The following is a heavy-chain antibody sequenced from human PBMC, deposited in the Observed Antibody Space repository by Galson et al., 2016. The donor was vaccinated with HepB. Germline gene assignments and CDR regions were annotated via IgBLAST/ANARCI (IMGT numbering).Heavy chain of an antibody. D-gene: IGHD6-13*01. V-gene: IGHV3-74*01. Sequence: SLRLSCAASGFTFSYYWMHWVRQAPGKGPVWVSRIRGDGRTTNYADSVKGRFTISRDNSKNTLYLQMNSLRAEDTAVYYCATDPTLAGIFDSWGQGPLVTVSS. CDR3: ATDPTLAGIFDS. CDR2: IRGDGRTT. J-gene: IGHJ4*02. CDR1: GFTFSYYW.